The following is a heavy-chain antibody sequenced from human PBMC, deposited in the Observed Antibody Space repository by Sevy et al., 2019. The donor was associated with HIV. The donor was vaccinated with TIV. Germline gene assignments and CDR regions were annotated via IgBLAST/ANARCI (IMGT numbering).Heavy chain of an antibody. J-gene: IGHJ4*02. V-gene: IGHV1-2*02. CDR3: SRSVYGSGTYLNDY. CDR1: GYTFTGYY. D-gene: IGHD3-10*01. Sequence: ASVKVSCKASGYTFTGYYIHWVRQAPGQGLEWMGWINPNGGGTNYAQKFQGRVTMTGDTSISTAYMDLTRPRSDDTAVYYCSRSVYGSGTYLNDYWGQGTLVTVSS. CDR2: INPNGGGT.